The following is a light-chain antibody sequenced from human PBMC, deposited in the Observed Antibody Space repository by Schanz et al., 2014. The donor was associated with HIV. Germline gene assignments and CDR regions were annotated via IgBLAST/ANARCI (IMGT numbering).Light chain of an antibody. Sequence: EIVLTQSPDTLSLSPGERATLSCRASQSLTSRYLAWYLQKPGQAPRLLIYGASSRATGIPDRFSGSGSGTDFTLTISRLEPEDFAVYYCQQYGNSPFTFGPGTKVDIK. CDR3: QQYGNSPFT. J-gene: IGKJ3*01. CDR2: GAS. V-gene: IGKV3-20*01. CDR1: QSLTSRY.